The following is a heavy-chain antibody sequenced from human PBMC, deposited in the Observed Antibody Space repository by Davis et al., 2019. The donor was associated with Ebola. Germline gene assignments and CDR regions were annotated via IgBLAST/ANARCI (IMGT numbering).Heavy chain of an antibody. CDR2: ISAYNGNT. CDR1: GYTFTSYG. V-gene: IGHV1-18*01. J-gene: IGHJ6*02. D-gene: IGHD6-19*01. Sequence: AASVKVSCKASGYTFTSYGISWVRQAPGQGLEWMGWISAYNGNTNYAQKFQGRVTMTTDTSTSTAYMELRSLRSDDTAVYYCATGTGYSSGWYRLRGYYYYYGMDVWGQGTTVTVSS. CDR3: ATGTGYSSGWYRLRGYYYYYGMDV.